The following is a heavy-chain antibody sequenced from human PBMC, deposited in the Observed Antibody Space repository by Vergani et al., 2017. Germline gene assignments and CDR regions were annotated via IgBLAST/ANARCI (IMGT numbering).Heavy chain of an antibody. J-gene: IGHJ4*02. CDR1: VGSFHAYY. CDR3: ARGNRIAALRLKYIDD. D-gene: IGHD6-6*01. V-gene: IGHV4-34*01. CDR2: IYHSRNN. Sequence: QVQLHQWGAGLLKPSETLSLTCAVYVGSFHAYYWNWIRHPPGKGLECSGEIYHSRNNNYNPSLKSRVAMSVHTSKNQFSLKLRSVTAADTAVYFCARGNRIAALRLKYIDDWSQGALGTV.